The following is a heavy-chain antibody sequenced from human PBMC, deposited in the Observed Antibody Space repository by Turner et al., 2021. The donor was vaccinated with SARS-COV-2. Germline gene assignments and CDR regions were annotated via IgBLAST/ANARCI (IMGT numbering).Heavy chain of an antibody. J-gene: IGHJ4*02. Sequence: QVPLQESGPGLVKPSETLSLSCTSSGVPIPSTNFFWGWIRQSPGKGLGWMGTFSYSGGTFYNPSFKGRVTMSADPSKRQFFLRLTSVTAADTAVYYCAGLYRHGTSGVDFWGQGTQVTVSS. D-gene: IGHD2-15*01. CDR3: AGLYRHGTSGVDF. V-gene: IGHV4-39*01. CDR2: FSYSGGT. CDR1: GVPIPSTNFF.